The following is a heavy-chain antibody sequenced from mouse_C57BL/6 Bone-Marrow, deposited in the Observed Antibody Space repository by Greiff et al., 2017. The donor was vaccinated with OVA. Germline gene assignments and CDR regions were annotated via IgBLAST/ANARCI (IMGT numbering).Heavy chain of an antibody. D-gene: IGHD1-1*01. J-gene: IGHJ3*01. CDR2: IDPSDSYT. V-gene: IGHV1-59*01. CDR3: AHYGSSSWFAY. CDR1: GYTFTSYW. Sequence: VQLQPPGAELVRPGTSVKLSCKASGYTFTSYWMHWVKQRPGQGLEWIGVIDPSDSYTNYNQKFKGKATLTVDTSSSTAYMQLSSLTSEDSAVYYCAHYGSSSWFAYWGQGTLVTVSA.